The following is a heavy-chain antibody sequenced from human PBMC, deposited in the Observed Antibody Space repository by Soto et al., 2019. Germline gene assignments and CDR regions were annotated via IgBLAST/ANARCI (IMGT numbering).Heavy chain of an antibody. CDR2: INHSGST. V-gene: IGHV4-34*01. Sequence: SETLSLTCAVYGGSFSGYYWSWIRQPPGKGLEWIGEINHSGSTNYNPSLKSRVTISVDTSKNQFSLKLSSVTAADTAVYYCAGETGTTAGYDAFDIWGQGTMVTVSS. CDR1: GGSFSGYY. D-gene: IGHD1-1*01. J-gene: IGHJ3*02. CDR3: AGETGTTAGYDAFDI.